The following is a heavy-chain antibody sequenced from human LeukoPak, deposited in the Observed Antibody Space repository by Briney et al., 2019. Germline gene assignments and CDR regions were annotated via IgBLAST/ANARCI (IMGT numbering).Heavy chain of an antibody. D-gene: IGHD3-22*01. Sequence: KPSETLSLTRTVSGGSISSYYWGWIRQSPRKGLDWLGGIYHSGTTHYYPSLKNRVSMSIDTSRNQFSLQLNSVTAADTAVYYCARALYYYETSGYTFDSWGQGTLVTVSS. CDR2: IYHSGTT. V-gene: IGHV4-59*04. CDR1: GGSISSYY. CDR3: ARALYYYETSGYTFDS. J-gene: IGHJ4*02.